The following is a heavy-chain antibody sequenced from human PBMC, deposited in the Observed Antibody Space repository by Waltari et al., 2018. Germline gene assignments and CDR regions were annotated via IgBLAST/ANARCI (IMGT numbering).Heavy chain of an antibody. V-gene: IGHV4-38-2*01. Sequence: QVQLQESGPGLVKPSETLSLTCAVSGYSISSGYYWRWIRQPPGKGLEWIGSIYHSGSTYYNPSLKSRVTISVDTSKNQFSLKLSSVTAADTAVYYCARRSTYGSGRSFDYWGQGTLVTVSS. J-gene: IGHJ4*02. CDR1: GYSISSGYY. CDR3: ARRSTYGSGRSFDY. CDR2: IYHSGST. D-gene: IGHD3-10*01.